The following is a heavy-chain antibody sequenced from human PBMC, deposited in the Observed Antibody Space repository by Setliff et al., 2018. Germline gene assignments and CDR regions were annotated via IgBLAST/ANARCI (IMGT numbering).Heavy chain of an antibody. V-gene: IGHV4-4*07. J-gene: IGHJ3*01. CDR3: VYYCVRVGREYGDSGGFDAFSV. CDR2: MSTTGTT. CDR1: GASIMNYY. Sequence: SETLSLTCTISGASIMNYYWSWIRQPAGRGLEWIGRMSTTGTTTGTSSYNPSLQGRVXXXVDXXXXXXXXXXXXXXXXXTAVYYCVRVGREYGDSGGFDAFSVWGQGREVTVSS. D-gene: IGHD2-21*01.